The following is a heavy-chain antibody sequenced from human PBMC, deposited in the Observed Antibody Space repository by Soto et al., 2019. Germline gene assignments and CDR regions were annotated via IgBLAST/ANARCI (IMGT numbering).Heavy chain of an antibody. D-gene: IGHD6-19*01. CDR3: AKDRVSEHSSGWPQGH. J-gene: IGHJ4*02. V-gene: IGHV3-21*01. CDR1: GFAFNNYG. Sequence: GGSLRLSCTVSGFAFNNYGINWVRQAPGKGLEWVSSISKSDYTYYSDSVKGRFTISRDNAKNSVSLQMNSLRAEDTAVYYCAKDRVSEHSSGWPQGHWGQGTLVTVSS. CDR2: ISKSDYT.